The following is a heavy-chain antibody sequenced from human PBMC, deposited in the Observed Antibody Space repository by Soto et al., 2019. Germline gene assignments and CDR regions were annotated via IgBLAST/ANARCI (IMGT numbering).Heavy chain of an antibody. Sequence: SWKVSCKSSGGTFSRYAISWVRQAPVQVLEWMGGIIPIFGTANYAQKFQGRVTITADKSTSTAYMELSSLRSEDTAVYYCASPDRYYYDSSGYHEPRFDYWGQGTLVTVSS. CDR1: GGTFSRYA. CDR2: IIPIFGTA. V-gene: IGHV1-69*06. CDR3: ASPDRYYYDSSGYHEPRFDY. D-gene: IGHD3-22*01. J-gene: IGHJ4*02.